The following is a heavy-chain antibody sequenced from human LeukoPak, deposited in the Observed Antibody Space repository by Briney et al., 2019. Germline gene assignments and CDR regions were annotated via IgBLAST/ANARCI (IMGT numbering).Heavy chain of an antibody. V-gene: IGHV3-74*01. CDR1: GFTFNRYW. CDR2: IKSDGSST. D-gene: IGHD1-26*01. Sequence: GGALRLSCSASGFTFNRYWMHWVRQAPGKGLVWGSCIKSDGSSTSTADSAKGRFTISRDKDKNTVYLQMNSLRAEDTAVYCCLSDNRSYDFDGWGQGTRVTVSS. J-gene: IGHJ4*01. CDR3: LSDNRSYDFDG.